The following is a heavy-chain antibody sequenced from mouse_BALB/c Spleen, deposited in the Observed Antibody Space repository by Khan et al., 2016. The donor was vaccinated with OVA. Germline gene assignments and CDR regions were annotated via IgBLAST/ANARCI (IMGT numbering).Heavy chain of an antibody. CDR3: ARVGYNGTMDY. Sequence: QIQLVQSGPELKKPGETVKISCKASGYTFTNYGMNWMKQAPGKGLKWMGWINTYTKKPTYTDDFKGRFAFSLETSASTAYLQINNLKNEDTATYCCARVGYNGTMDYWGQGTSVTVSS. CDR1: GYTFTNYG. V-gene: IGHV9-3-1*01. D-gene: IGHD2-14*01. J-gene: IGHJ4*01. CDR2: INTYTKKP.